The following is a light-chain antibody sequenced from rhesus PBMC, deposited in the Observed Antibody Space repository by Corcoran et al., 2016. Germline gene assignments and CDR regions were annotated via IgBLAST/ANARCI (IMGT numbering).Light chain of an antibody. Sequence: DIQLTQSPSSLSASVGDTVTITCRANQGISSYLACYQQKPGKAPKLLFYVASTLQGGVPSRFRGSGSGTDFTLSISSLQPDNFATYYFQQHSVYPLTFGEGTKVDLK. CDR1: QGISSY. V-gene: IGKV1-25*01. CDR2: VAS. CDR3: QQHSVYPLT. J-gene: IGKJ4*01.